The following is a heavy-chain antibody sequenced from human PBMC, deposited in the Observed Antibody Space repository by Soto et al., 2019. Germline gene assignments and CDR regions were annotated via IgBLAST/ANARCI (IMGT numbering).Heavy chain of an antibody. CDR3: ARDSGDIVVVPAAY. Sequence: GASVKVSCKASGGTFSSYTISWVRQAPGQGLEWMGRIIPILGIANYAQKFQGRVTITADKSTSTAYMELSSLRSEDTAVYYCARDSGDIVVVPAAYWGQGTLVTVSS. CDR2: IIPILGIA. D-gene: IGHD2-2*01. V-gene: IGHV1-69*04. CDR1: GGTFSSYT. J-gene: IGHJ4*02.